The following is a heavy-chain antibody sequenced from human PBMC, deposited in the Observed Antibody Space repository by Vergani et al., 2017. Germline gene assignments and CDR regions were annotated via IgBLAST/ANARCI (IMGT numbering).Heavy chain of an antibody. CDR3: ARGSYGATINYFDY. CDR1: GFTVSSNY. CDR2: IYSGGST. V-gene: IGHV3-66*01. J-gene: IGHJ4*02. Sequence: EVQLVESGGGLVQPGGSLRLSCAASGFTVSSNYMSWVRQAPGKGLEWVSVIYSGGSTYYADSVKGGFTISRDNSKNTLYLQMNSLRAEDTAVYYCARGSYGATINYFDYWGQGTLVTVSS. D-gene: IGHD5-12*01.